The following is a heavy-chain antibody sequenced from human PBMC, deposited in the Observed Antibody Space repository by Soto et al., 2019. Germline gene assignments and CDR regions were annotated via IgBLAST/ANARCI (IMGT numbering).Heavy chain of an antibody. J-gene: IGHJ2*01. Sequence: GKGLEWVSAISGSGGSTYYADSVKGRFTISRDNSKNTLYLQMNSLRAEDTAVYYCANVYFIQAEDGLRDVRSVSAFLLNRSSDL. D-gene: IGHD5-12*01. V-gene: IGHV3-23*01. CDR3: ANVYFIQAEDGLRDVRSVSAFLLNRSSDL. CDR2: ISGSGGST.